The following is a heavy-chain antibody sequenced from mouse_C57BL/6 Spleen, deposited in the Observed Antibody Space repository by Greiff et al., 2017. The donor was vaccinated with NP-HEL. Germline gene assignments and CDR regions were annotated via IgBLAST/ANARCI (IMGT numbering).Heavy chain of an antibody. D-gene: IGHD1-1*01. Sequence: QVHVKQPGAELVKPGASVKVSCKASGYTFTSYWMHWVKQRPGQGLEWIGRIHPSGSDTNYNQKFKGKATLTVDKSSIPAYMQLSSLTAEDSAVDYCAMGGITTVALDYWGQGTTLTVSS. V-gene: IGHV1-74*01. CDR3: AMGGITTVALDY. CDR1: GYTFTSYW. J-gene: IGHJ2*01. CDR2: IHPSGSDT.